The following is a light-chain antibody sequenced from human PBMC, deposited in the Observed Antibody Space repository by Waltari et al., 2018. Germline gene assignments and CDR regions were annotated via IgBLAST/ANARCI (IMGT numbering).Light chain of an antibody. Sequence: DIQMTQSPSSLSASVGDRVPIPCRASQSISSYLNWYQQKPGKAPKLLIYAASSLQSGVPSRFSGSGSGTDFTLTISSLQPEDFATYYCQQSYSTPPITFGQGTRLEIK. J-gene: IGKJ5*01. V-gene: IGKV1-39*01. CDR2: AAS. CDR3: QQSYSTPPIT. CDR1: QSISSY.